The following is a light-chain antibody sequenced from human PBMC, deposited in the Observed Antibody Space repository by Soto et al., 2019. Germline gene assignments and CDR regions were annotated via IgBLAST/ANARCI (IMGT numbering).Light chain of an antibody. Sequence: EIVLTQSPGTLSLSPGERATLSCRASQSVSSSYLAWYQQKPGQAPRLLFYGASSRATGIPDRFSGRESGTDFTLTINSREPEDLAVYSCQQYGSSPPAYTVGQGTKLEIK. CDR3: QQYGSSPPAYT. CDR1: QSVSSSY. V-gene: IGKV3-20*01. CDR2: GAS. J-gene: IGKJ2*01.